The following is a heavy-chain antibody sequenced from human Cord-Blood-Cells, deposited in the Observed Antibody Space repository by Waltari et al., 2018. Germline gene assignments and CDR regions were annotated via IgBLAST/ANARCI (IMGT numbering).Heavy chain of an antibody. CDR3: ARAGSSSWYGSYYFDY. CDR1: GFTVSSNY. V-gene: IGHV3-53*01. D-gene: IGHD6-13*01. J-gene: IGHJ4*02. CDR2: IYSGGST. Sequence: EVQLVESGGGLIQPGGSLRLPCAASGFTVSSNYMSCVRQAPGKGLEWVSVIYSGGSTYYADSVKGRFTISRDNSKNTLYLQMNSLRAEDTAVYYCARAGSSSWYGSYYFDYWGQGTLVTVSS.